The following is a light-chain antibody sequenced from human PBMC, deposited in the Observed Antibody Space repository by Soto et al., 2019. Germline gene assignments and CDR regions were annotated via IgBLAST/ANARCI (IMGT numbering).Light chain of an antibody. V-gene: IGKV1-5*03. J-gene: IGKJ1*01. CDR2: KAS. CDR3: QHYNSYSEA. Sequence: DIHMTQSPSTLSSSVVDRVTITCRASQSISSWLAWYQQKPGRAPKLLIYKASTLKSGVPSRFSGSGSGTEFTLTISSLQPDDFATYYCQHYNSYSEAFGQGTKVDIK. CDR1: QSISSW.